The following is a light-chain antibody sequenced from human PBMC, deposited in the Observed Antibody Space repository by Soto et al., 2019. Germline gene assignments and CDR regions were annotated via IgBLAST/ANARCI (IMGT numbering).Light chain of an antibody. CDR1: QSVSSN. J-gene: IGKJ1*01. V-gene: IGKV3-15*01. CDR2: GAS. Sequence: EIVMTQSPATLSVSPGERATLSCRASQSVSSNLAWYQQKPGQAPRLLIYGASTRATGIPARFSGSGSGTEFTITISSLQSEDFALYYGQQHNNWPPWTFGQGTKVEIK. CDR3: QQHNNWPPWT.